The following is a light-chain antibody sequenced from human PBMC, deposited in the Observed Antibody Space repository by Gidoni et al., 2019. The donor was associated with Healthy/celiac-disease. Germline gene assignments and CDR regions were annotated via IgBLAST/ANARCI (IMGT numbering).Light chain of an antibody. Sequence: DIQMTQSPSSVSASVGDRVTIPCRASQSISRWLAWYQQKPGKAPKLLIYAASSLQSGVPLRFSGSGSGTDFTLTISSLQPEDFATYYCQQANSFPRPTFGQGTKVEIK. CDR2: AAS. CDR1: QSISRW. J-gene: IGKJ1*01. CDR3: QQANSFPRPT. V-gene: IGKV1-12*01.